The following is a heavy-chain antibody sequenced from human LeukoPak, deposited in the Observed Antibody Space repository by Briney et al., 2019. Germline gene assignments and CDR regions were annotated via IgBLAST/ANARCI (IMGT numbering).Heavy chain of an antibody. J-gene: IGHJ6*02. Sequence: ASVKVSCKASGYTFTSYYMHWVRQAPGQGLEWMGIINPSGGSTSYAQKFQGRVTMTRDTSTSTVYMELSSLRSEDMAVYYCAREQDKIRPGYDFWSGYSDYYYYGMDVWGQGTTVTVSS. CDR1: GYTFTSYY. CDR3: AREQDKIRPGYDFWSGYSDYYYYGMDV. CDR2: INPSGGST. V-gene: IGHV1-46*01. D-gene: IGHD3-3*01.